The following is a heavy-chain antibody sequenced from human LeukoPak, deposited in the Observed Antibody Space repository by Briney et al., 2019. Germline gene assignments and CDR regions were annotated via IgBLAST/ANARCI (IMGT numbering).Heavy chain of an antibody. CDR3: AKVGGGYYFDY. D-gene: IGHD3-10*01. V-gene: IGHV3-30*04. J-gene: IGHJ4*02. CDR2: ISYDGSNK. CDR1: GFTFSNYT. Sequence: GRSLRLSCAASGFTFSNYTMHWVRQAPGKGLEWVAVISYDGSNKYYADSVKGRFTISRDNSKNTLYLQMNSLRAEDTAVYYCAKVGGGYYFDYWGQGTLVTVYS.